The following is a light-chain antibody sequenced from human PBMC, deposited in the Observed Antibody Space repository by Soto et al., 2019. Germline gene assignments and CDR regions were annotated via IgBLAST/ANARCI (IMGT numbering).Light chain of an antibody. Sequence: DIQMTQSPSSLSASVGDRVTITCRASQSLGSYLNWYQQKPGKAPKFLIYDASNLEAGVPSRFRGSGSGTDFTLTISRLQPEDIATYYCQKYGNLPTFGQGTRLEIK. CDR3: QKYGNLPT. CDR1: QSLGSY. CDR2: DAS. J-gene: IGKJ5*01. V-gene: IGKV1-33*01.